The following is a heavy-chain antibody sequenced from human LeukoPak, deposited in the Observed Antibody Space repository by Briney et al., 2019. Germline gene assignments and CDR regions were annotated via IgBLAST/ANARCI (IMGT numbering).Heavy chain of an antibody. Sequence: GGSLRLSCAASGFTFSSYSMNWVRQAPGKGLEWVSSISSSSSYIYYADSVKGRFTISRDNAKNSLYLQMNSLRAEDTAVYYCARDLGIAAAGMDVWGQGTTVTVSS. V-gene: IGHV3-21*01. CDR2: ISSSSSYI. CDR1: GFTFSSYS. J-gene: IGHJ6*02. D-gene: IGHD6-13*01. CDR3: ARDLGIAAAGMDV.